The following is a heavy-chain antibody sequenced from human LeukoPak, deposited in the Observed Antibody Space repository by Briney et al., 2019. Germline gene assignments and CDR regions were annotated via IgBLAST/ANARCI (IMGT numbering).Heavy chain of an antibody. V-gene: IGHV3-21*01. CDR1: GFTFSRYS. D-gene: IGHD1-26*01. Sequence: GGSLRLSCAVSGFTFSRYSMNWVRQAPGKGLEWVSSISSSSNYIYYADSVKGRFTISRDNAKNSLYLQMNSLRAEDTDVYYCARDVGASAPDAFDIWGQGTMVTVSS. J-gene: IGHJ3*02. CDR2: ISSSSNYI. CDR3: ARDVGASAPDAFDI.